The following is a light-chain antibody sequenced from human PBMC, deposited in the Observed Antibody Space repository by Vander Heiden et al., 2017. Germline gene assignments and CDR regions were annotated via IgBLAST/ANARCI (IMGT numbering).Light chain of an antibody. CDR3: QQYKSAPWT. CDR1: QDISHY. J-gene: IGKJ1*01. CDR2: DAS. Sequence: DIQMTQSPSSLSASVGDRHTITCRASQDISHYLAWYQQKPGKVPNLLVYDASTLESGVSSRFSGSGSGADFTLTINNLQPGDVATYFCQQYKSAPWTFGQGTKVEIK. V-gene: IGKV1-27*01.